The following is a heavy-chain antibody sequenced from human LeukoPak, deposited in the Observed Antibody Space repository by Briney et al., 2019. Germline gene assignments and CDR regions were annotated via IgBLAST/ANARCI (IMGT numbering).Heavy chain of an antibody. Sequence: SETLSLTCSVSGYSISSGFYWDWIRQPPGKGLEWIGSFHHSGSTPYNPSLNSRVSISVDTSKNQFSLKLSSVTAADTAVYYCARVYGPDTAIDYYYMDVWGKGTTVTVSS. CDR3: ARVYGPDTAIDYYYMDV. J-gene: IGHJ6*03. CDR2: FHHSGST. D-gene: IGHD5-18*01. CDR1: GYSISSGFY. V-gene: IGHV4-38-2*02.